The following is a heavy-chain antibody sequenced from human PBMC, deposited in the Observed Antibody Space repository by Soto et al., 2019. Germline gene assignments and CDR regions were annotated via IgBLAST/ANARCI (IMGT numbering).Heavy chain of an antibody. J-gene: IGHJ6*02. CDR3: ARDTSVWSGYCMDV. D-gene: IGHD3-3*01. CDR1: GGSISSSNW. Sequence: SETLSLTFAVSGGSISSSNWWSWVRPPPGKGLEWIGEIYHSGSTNYNPSLKSRVTISVDKAKNQFSLKLSSVTAADTAVYYCARDTSVWSGYCMDVGGQGTTVTVSS. CDR2: IYHSGST. V-gene: IGHV4-4*02.